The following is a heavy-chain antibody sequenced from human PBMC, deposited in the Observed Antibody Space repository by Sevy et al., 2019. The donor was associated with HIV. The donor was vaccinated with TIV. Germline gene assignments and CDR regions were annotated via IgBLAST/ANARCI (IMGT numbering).Heavy chain of an antibody. CDR3: ARSRSYGDYFDY. CDR1: GGSISSYY. D-gene: IGHD4-17*01. Sequence: SETLSLTCSVSGGSISSYYWSWIRQPPGKALEWIGYIYYSGSTNYDPSLESRVTMSLDTSKNHFSLKLRSVTAADPAVYYCARSRSYGDYFDYWGQGTLVTVSS. CDR2: IYYSGST. J-gene: IGHJ4*02. V-gene: IGHV4-59*12.